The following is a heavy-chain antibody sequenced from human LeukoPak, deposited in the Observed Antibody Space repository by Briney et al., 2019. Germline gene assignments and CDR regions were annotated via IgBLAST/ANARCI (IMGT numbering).Heavy chain of an antibody. CDR2: ISDSGGST. CDR3: AKCRGSSWSDYFDY. V-gene: IGHV3-23*01. D-gene: IGHD6-13*01. J-gene: IGHJ4*02. Sequence: GGSLRLSCAVSGFTLSRYAMSWVRKAPGKGLEWVSAISDSGGSTYYADSVKGRFTISRDNSRNTLYLQMNTLRAEDTAVYYCAKCRGSSWSDYFDYWGQGTLVTVSS. CDR1: GFTLSRYA.